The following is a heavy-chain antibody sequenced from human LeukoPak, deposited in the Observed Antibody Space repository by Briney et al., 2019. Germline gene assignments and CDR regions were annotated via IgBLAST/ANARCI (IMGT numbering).Heavy chain of an antibody. CDR2: TYYRSKWYT. CDR3: ARDVGTSGWHTFDY. D-gene: IGHD6-19*01. J-gene: IGHJ4*02. V-gene: IGHV6-1*01. CDR1: GESVSSKNGA. Sequence: SQTLSLTCDISGESVSSKNGAWNWIRQSPSRGLEWLGRTYYRSKWYTDYAVSMNGRITISPDTSKNQFSLQLNSVTPDDTAVYYCARDVGTSGWHTFDYWGQGTLVSVCS.